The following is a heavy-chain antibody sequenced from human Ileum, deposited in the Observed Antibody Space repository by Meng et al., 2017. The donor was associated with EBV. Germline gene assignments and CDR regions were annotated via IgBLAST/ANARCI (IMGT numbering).Heavy chain of an antibody. CDR2: ITHSGST. D-gene: IGHD3-22*01. Sequence: GPVPQWGAGLLKPSETLSLTCAVYGGSLSGYYWSWIRQPPGKGLEWIGEITHSGSTNYNSSLKSRVTILVDTSKNQLSLKMNSVTAADTAVYYCARCYDSSGYYELNHFDHWGQGTLVTVSS. CDR1: GGSLSGYY. J-gene: IGHJ4*02. V-gene: IGHV4-34*01. CDR3: ARCYDSSGYYELNHFDH.